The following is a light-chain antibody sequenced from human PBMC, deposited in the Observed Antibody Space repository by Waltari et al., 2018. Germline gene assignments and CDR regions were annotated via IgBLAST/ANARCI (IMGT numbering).Light chain of an antibody. CDR1: QSVTNY. CDR2: DTS. CDR3: QQRRNWPLT. Sequence: DIVLTQSTAILSLSPGDRASLSCRASQSVTNYLAWYQQKPGQAPRLLIYDTSNRATGIPARFSGSGFGTDFTLTISSLEPEDFAVYYCQQRRNWPLTFGGGTKVEIK. J-gene: IGKJ4*01. V-gene: IGKV3-11*01.